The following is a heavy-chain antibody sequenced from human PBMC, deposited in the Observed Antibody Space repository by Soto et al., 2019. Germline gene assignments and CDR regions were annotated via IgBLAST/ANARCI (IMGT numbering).Heavy chain of an antibody. CDR2: ISGSAAST. CDR1: GFTFSNYA. Sequence: EVHLLESGGDLVQPGGSLRLSCAASGFTFSNYAMSWVRQAPGKGLDWVSGISGSAASTFYADSVKGRFTISRDNSKTTLYLKMNSLRAEDTAVYYCARWTGRYCSGGRCYLDDPFDYWGQGTLVTVSS. CDR3: ARWTGRYCSGGRCYLDDPFDY. V-gene: IGHV3-23*01. D-gene: IGHD2-15*01. J-gene: IGHJ4*02.